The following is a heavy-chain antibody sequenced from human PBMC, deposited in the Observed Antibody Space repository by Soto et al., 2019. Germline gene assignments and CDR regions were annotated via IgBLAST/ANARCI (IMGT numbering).Heavy chain of an antibody. V-gene: IGHV4-59*01. CDR2: VYYSGRT. CDR3: ARASGGLAHFDS. CDR1: GGSISNYL. J-gene: IGHJ4*02. D-gene: IGHD3-16*01. Sequence: KPSQTLSLTCSISGGSISNYLWTWIRQPPGKGLEWIGYVYYSGRTNHNPSLRSRVTISVDTSKNQFSLKLNSVTAADTAVYYCARASGGLAHFDSWGRGTLVTGSS.